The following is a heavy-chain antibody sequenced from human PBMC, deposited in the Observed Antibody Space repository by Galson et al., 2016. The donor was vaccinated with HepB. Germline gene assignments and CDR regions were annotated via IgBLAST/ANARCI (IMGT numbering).Heavy chain of an antibody. CDR2: ISYDGSKK. V-gene: IGHV3-30*04. CDR1: GFTFSNYA. D-gene: IGHD3-10*01. J-gene: IGHJ4*02. CDR3: AGGYFWFGEGLSDY. Sequence: SLRLSCAASGFTFSNYAMNWVRQAPGKGLEWVAVISYDGSKKYYADSVKGRFSISRDNTQKSLYLQMNSLRAEDTAVYYCAGGYFWFGEGLSDYWGQGTLVTVSS.